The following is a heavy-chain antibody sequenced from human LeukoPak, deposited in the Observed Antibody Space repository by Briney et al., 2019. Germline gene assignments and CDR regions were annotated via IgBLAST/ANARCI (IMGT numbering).Heavy chain of an antibody. D-gene: IGHD1-26*01. J-gene: IGHJ4*02. V-gene: IGHV3-23*01. CDR3: AKNSGSYDLHY. Sequence: DSVKGRVTIARDNSKSTPYLQMNSLRAEDTAVYYCAKNSGSYDLHYWGQGTLVTVSS.